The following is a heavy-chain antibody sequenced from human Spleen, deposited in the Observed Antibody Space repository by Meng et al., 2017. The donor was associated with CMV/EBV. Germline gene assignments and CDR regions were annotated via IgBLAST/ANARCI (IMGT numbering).Heavy chain of an antibody. D-gene: IGHD1-14*01. J-gene: IGHJ5*02. CDR1: YTFSGYY. CDR3: AKGMEDFVVEPPTIWVDP. Sequence: YTFSGYYMHWVGQAPGQGLEWMGWINANSGFTHSAQKFQGRVTMTRDTSISTAYMELRRLRSDDTAVYYCAKGMEDFVVEPPTIWVDPWGQGTLVTVSS. V-gene: IGHV1-2*02. CDR2: INANSGFT.